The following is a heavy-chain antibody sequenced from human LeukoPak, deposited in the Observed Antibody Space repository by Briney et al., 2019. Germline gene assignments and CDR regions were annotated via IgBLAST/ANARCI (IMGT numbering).Heavy chain of an antibody. D-gene: IGHD4-17*01. CDR2: ISSDGSST. Sequence: SGGSLRLSCAASGFTFSTYWMHWVRHAPGKGLVWVSRISSDGSSTTYADSVKGRFTISRDNAKNTLYLQMNSLRAEDTAAYYCARDRIQMTMVTTSHNWFDPWGQGTLVTVSS. V-gene: IGHV3-74*01. CDR1: GFTFSTYW. J-gene: IGHJ5*02. CDR3: ARDRIQMTMVTTSHNWFDP.